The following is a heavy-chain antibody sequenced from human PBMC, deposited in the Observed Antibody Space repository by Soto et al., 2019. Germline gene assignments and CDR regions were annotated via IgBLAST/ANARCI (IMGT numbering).Heavy chain of an antibody. J-gene: IGHJ4*02. D-gene: IGHD1-26*01. V-gene: IGHV1-8*01. CDR1: GYTLTSFD. Sequence: QVQLVQSGAEVKKPGASVRVSCEAFGYTLTSFDINWVRQATGQGLEWLGWMTPKTGKTGYAEKFQGRVTMTRNISIRTAYMELSNLRSEDTAVYYCVRAQSGSHYFDYWGQGTLVTVSS. CDR2: MTPKTGKT. CDR3: VRAQSGSHYFDY.